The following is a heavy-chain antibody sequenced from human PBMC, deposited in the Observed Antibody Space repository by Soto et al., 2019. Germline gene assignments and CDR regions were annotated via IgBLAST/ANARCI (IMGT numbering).Heavy chain of an antibody. CDR1: GGSISSYY. CDR3: ARVDGYFDY. V-gene: IGHV4-59*01. J-gene: IGHJ4*02. CDR2: IYYSGST. Sequence: PSETLSLTCTVSGGSISSYYWSWIRQPPGKGLEWIGYIYYSGSTNYNPSLKSRVTISVDTSKNQFSLRLSSVTAADTAVYYCARVDGYFDYWGQGTLVTVSS.